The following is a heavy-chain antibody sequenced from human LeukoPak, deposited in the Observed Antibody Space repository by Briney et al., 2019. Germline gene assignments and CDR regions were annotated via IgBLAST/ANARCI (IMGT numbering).Heavy chain of an antibody. CDR2: IYYTGST. Sequence: SETLSLTCTVSGGSISSYYWSWLRQPPGKGLEWIGYIYYTGSTNYNPSLKSRVTISVDASKNQFSLKMSSMTAADTAAYYCARAQGYSSGWDFQHWGQGTLVTVSS. CDR3: ARAQGYSSGWDFQH. V-gene: IGHV4-59*01. CDR1: GGSISSYY. J-gene: IGHJ1*01. D-gene: IGHD6-19*01.